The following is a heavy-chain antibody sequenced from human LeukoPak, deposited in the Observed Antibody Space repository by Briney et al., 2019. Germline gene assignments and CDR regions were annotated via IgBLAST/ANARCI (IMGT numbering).Heavy chain of an antibody. CDR1: GYTFTSYY. Sequence: GASVKVSCKASGYTFTSYYMHWVRRAPGQGLEWRGIINPSGGSTSYAQKFRGRVTMTRDTSTSTVYMELSSLRSEDTAVYYCARGSEQVGQRGGNWFDPWGQGTLVTVSS. J-gene: IGHJ5*02. CDR2: INPSGGST. D-gene: IGHD6-13*01. V-gene: IGHV1-46*01. CDR3: ARGSEQVGQRGGNWFDP.